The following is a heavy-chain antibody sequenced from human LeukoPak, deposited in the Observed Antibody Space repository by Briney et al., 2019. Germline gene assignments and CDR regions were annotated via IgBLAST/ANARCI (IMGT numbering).Heavy chain of an antibody. J-gene: IGHJ4*02. CDR1: GFTFSSYG. CDR3: ARAGDSIDGPLDY. Sequence: PGRSLRLSCAASGFTFSSYGMHWVRQAPGKGLEWVAFISYDGSYKDYADSVKGRFTISRDNSKNTLYLQMNSLRTEDTAVYYCARAGDSIDGPLDYWGQGTLVTVSS. D-gene: IGHD2-21*02. V-gene: IGHV3-30*03. CDR2: ISYDGSYK.